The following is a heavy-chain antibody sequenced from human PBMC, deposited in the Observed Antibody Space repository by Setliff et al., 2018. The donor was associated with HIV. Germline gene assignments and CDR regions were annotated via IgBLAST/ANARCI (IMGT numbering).Heavy chain of an antibody. CDR3: ARASWLVAARFFDF. V-gene: IGHV4-34*01. CDR2: INHSGST. Sequence: SETLSLTCAVYGESFSGYYWSWIRQPPGKGLEWIGEINHSGSTNYNSSLKSRVTISLDTSKNQFSLKLSSVTAADTAVYYCARASWLVAARFFDFWGQGTLVTVSS. CDR1: GESFSGYY. D-gene: IGHD5-12*01. J-gene: IGHJ4*02.